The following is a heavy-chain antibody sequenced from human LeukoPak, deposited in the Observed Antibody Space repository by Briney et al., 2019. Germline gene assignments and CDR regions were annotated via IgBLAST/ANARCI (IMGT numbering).Heavy chain of an antibody. CDR1: GFTFSSYG. D-gene: IGHD4-23*01. V-gene: IGHV3-30*02. J-gene: IGHJ6*04. CDR2: IRYDGSNK. CDR3: TRVSRIDYGGNPEGDV. Sequence: GGSLRLSCAASGFTFSSYGMHWVRQAPGKGLEWVAFIRYDGSNKYYADSVKGRFTISRDNSKNTLYLQMNSLRAEDTAVYYCTRVSRIDYGGNPEGDVWGKGTTVIVSS.